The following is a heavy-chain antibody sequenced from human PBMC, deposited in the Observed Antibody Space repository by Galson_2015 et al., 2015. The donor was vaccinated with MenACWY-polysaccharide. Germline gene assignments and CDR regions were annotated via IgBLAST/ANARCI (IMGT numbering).Heavy chain of an antibody. Sequence: LRLSCAASGFSFSTYWMSWVRQAPGKGLEWVANINQPGRDKYYVDSVRGRFTISRDNAKNSVYLQMDSLRAEDTAVYYCARPSSGGSYYNDWGQGTLVTVSS. V-gene: IGHV3-7*01. CDR3: ARPSSGGSYYND. D-gene: IGHD2-15*01. J-gene: IGHJ4*02. CDR1: GFSFSTYW. CDR2: INQPGRDK.